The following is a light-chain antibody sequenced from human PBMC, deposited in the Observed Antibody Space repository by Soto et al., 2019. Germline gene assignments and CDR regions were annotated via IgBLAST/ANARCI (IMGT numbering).Light chain of an antibody. CDR2: DAS. CDR3: QQRSSWPLLT. Sequence: EIVLTQSPATLSLSPGERATLSCRASQSVSNYLAWFQQKPGQAPRLLIYDASNRATGIPARFSGSGSGTVFTLPISSLEPEDFAVYYCQQRSSWPLLTFGGGTKVEI. J-gene: IGKJ4*01. V-gene: IGKV3-11*01. CDR1: QSVSNY.